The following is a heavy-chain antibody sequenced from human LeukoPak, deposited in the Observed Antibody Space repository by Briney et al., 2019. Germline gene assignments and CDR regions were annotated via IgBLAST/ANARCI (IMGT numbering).Heavy chain of an antibody. V-gene: IGHV3-7*03. CDR1: GFTFSSYW. CDR2: IKQDGSEK. CDR3: AKDRQVRYQLLFDY. Sequence: GGSLRLSCAASGFTFSSYWMSWVRQAPGKGLEWVANIKQDGSEKYYVDSVKGRFTISRDNAKNSLYLQMNSLRAEDTAVYYCAKDRQVRYQLLFDYWGQGTTVTVSS. D-gene: IGHD2-2*01. J-gene: IGHJ4*03.